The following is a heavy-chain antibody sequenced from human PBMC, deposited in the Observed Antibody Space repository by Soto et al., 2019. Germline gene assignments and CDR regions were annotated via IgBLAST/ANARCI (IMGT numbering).Heavy chain of an antibody. Sequence: ASVKVSCKASGYTFTSYDINWVRQATGQGLEWMGWMNPNSGNTGYAQKFQGRVTMTRNTSISTAYMELSSLRSEDTAVYHCARGLRHYYYYGMDVWGQGTTVTVSS. V-gene: IGHV1-8*01. J-gene: IGHJ6*02. CDR1: GYTFTSYD. CDR3: ARGLRHYYYYGMDV. CDR2: MNPNSGNT.